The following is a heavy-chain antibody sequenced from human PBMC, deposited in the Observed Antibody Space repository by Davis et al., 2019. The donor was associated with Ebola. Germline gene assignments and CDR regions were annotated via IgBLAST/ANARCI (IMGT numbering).Heavy chain of an antibody. CDR3: ARQVYSGSAETDY. CDR1: GDSISSSNW. Sequence: MPSETLSLTCAVSGDSISSSNWWSWVRQPPGKGLEWIGEISQSGSTNYNPSLKSRVTISVDTSKNQFSLKLSSVTAADTAVYYCARQVYSGSAETDYWGQGTLVTVSS. CDR2: ISQSGST. D-gene: IGHD1-26*01. V-gene: IGHV4-4*02. J-gene: IGHJ4*02.